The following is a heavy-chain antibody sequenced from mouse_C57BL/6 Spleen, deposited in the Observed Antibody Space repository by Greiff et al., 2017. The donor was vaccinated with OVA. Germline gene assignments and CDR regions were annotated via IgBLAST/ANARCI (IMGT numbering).Heavy chain of an antibody. CDR2: ISYDGSN. CDR1: GYSITSGYY. J-gene: IGHJ3*01. Sequence: DVKLVESGPGLVKPSQSLSLTCSVTGYSITSGYYWNWIRQFPGNKLEWMGYISYDGSNNYNPSLKNRISITRDTSKNQFFLKLNSVTTEDTATYYCARVADYYGSSYGWFAYWGQGTLVTVSA. D-gene: IGHD1-1*01. V-gene: IGHV3-6*01. CDR3: ARVADYYGSSYGWFAY.